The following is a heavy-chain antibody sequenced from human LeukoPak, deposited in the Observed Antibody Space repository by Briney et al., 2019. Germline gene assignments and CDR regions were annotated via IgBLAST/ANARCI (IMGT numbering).Heavy chain of an antibody. Sequence: PGRSLRLSCAASGFTFSSYTMHWVRQAPGKGLEWVAVISYDGSNKYYADSVKGRFTISRDNAKNSLYLQMNSLRAEDTAVYYCAREFSGWYPWIGINGVEEGNFDYWGQGTLVTVSS. CDR2: ISYDGSNK. CDR3: AREFSGWYPWIGINGVEEGNFDY. V-gene: IGHV3-30-3*01. J-gene: IGHJ4*02. D-gene: IGHD6-19*01. CDR1: GFTFSSYT.